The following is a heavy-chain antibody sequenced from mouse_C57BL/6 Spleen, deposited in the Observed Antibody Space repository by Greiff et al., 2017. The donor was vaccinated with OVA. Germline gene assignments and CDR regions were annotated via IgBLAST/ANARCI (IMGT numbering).Heavy chain of an antibody. CDR2: ISDGGSYT. D-gene: IGHD1-1*01. CDR3: ASLTVVAPFDY. V-gene: IGHV5-4*03. J-gene: IGHJ2*01. Sequence: EVKLMESGGGLVKPGGSLKLSCAASGFTFSSYAMSWVRQTPEKRLEWVATISDGGSYTYYPDNVKGRFTISRDNAKNNLYLQMSHLKSEDTAMYYCASLTVVAPFDYWGQGTTLTVSS. CDR1: GFTFSSYA.